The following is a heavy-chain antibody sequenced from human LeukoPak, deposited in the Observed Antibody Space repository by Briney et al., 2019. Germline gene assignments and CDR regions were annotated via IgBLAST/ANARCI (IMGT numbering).Heavy chain of an antibody. D-gene: IGHD6-6*01. J-gene: IGHJ4*02. V-gene: IGHV3-11*01. CDR3: ARDSGEYRSTYFDY. CDR2: ISSSGSTI. CDR1: GFTFSDYY. Sequence: PGGSLRLSCAASGFTFSDYYMSWLRQAPGKGLEWVSYISSSGSTIYYADSVKGRFTISRDNAKNSPYLQRNSLRAEDTAVYYCARDSGEYRSTYFDYWGQGTLVTVSS.